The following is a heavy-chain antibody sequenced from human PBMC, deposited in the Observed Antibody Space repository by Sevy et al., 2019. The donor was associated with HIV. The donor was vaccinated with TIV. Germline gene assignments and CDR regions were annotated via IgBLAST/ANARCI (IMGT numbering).Heavy chain of an antibody. CDR3: ARAYCSGGSCYSLAY. CDR2: ISAHNGDT. Sequence: ASVKVSCKTSGYTCTSYRITWVRQAPGQGLEWMGWISAHNGDTNYAQKLQGRVTMISETSTSTAYMVLRSLRSDDTAIYYCARAYCSGGSCYSLAYWGQGTLVTVSS. CDR1: GYTCTSYR. D-gene: IGHD2-15*01. V-gene: IGHV1-18*01. J-gene: IGHJ4*02.